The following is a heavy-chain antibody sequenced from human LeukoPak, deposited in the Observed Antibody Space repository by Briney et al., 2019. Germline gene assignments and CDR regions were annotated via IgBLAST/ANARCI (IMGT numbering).Heavy chain of an antibody. CDR2: IIPIFSTA. Sequence: SVKVSCKASGGTFSSYAISWVRQAPGQGLEWMGGIIPIFSTANYAQKFQGRVTITADKSTSTAYMELSSLRSEDTAVYYCARDNPEGFGELLEWGQGTLVTVSS. V-gene: IGHV1-69*06. D-gene: IGHD3-10*01. J-gene: IGHJ4*02. CDR1: GGTFSSYA. CDR3: ARDNPEGFGELLE.